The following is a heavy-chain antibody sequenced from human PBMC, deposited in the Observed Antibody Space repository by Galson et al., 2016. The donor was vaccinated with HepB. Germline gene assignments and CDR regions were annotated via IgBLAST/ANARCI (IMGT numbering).Heavy chain of an antibody. CDR1: GFSVSSNY. D-gene: IGHD1-26*01. J-gene: IGHJ4*02. Sequence: SLRLSCAASGFSVSSNYMSWVRQAPGKGLEWVSLITGSASSTYYADSVKGRFTISRDNSRNSLFVQMTSLRAEDTAVYYCAKTETPGAPGRIGHIDFWGQGTLVTVSS. V-gene: IGHV3-23*01. CDR2: ITGSASST. CDR3: AKTETPGAPGRIGHIDF.